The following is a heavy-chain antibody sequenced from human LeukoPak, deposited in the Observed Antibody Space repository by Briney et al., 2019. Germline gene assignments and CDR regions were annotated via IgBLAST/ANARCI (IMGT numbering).Heavy chain of an antibody. Sequence: ASVKVSCKASGYTFTSYDINWVRQATGQGLEWMGWMNPNSGNTGYAQKFQGRVTMTRNTSISTAYMELSSLRSEDTAVYYCARGSFSRYYMDVWGKGTTVTVSS. D-gene: IGHD2/OR15-2a*01. CDR2: MNPNSGNT. V-gene: IGHV1-8*01. J-gene: IGHJ6*03. CDR1: GYTFTSYD. CDR3: ARGSFSRYYMDV.